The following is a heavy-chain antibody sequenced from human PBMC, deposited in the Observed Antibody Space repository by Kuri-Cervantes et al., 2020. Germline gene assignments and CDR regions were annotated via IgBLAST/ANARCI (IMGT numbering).Heavy chain of an antibody. J-gene: IGHJ4*02. CDR3: AKDRGAYSSSDYFDY. CDR1: GFTFDDYA. V-gene: IGHV3-43D*04. D-gene: IGHD6-6*01. Sequence: GGSLRLSCAASGFTFDDYAMHWVRQAPGKGLEWVSLISWDGGGTYYADSVKGRFTISRDNSKNSLYLQMNSLRAEDTALYYCAKDRGAYSSSDYFDYWGKGTLVTVSS. CDR2: ISWDGGGT.